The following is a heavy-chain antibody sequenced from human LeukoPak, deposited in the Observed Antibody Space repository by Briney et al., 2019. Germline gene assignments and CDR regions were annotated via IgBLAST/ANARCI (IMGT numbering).Heavy chain of an antibody. CDR3: ARGGFCSGADCRGSFDY. V-gene: IGHV3-74*01. D-gene: IGHD2-15*01. CDR2: INNDGSTT. J-gene: IGHJ4*02. CDR1: GFTFINYW. Sequence: PGGSLRLSCAASGFTFINYWMHWVRQAPGEGLVWVSHINNDGSTTTYADSVKGQFTISRDNAKNTLYLHVNSLRVEDTAVYYCARGGFCSGADCRGSFDYWGQGSLVTLSS.